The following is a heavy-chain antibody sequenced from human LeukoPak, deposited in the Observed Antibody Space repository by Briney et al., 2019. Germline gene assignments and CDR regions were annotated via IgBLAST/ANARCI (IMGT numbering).Heavy chain of an antibody. J-gene: IGHJ3*02. Sequence: GGSLRLSCEASGFTFISYWMSWVRQAPGKGLEWVANIKQDGSEKYYMDSVKGRFTISRDNAKNSLYQQMNSLRAEDTAVYYCARWGTYSSSWLGAFDIWGQGTMVTVSS. CDR2: IKQDGSEK. V-gene: IGHV3-7*05. CDR1: GFTFISYW. CDR3: ARWGTYSSSWLGAFDI. D-gene: IGHD6-13*01.